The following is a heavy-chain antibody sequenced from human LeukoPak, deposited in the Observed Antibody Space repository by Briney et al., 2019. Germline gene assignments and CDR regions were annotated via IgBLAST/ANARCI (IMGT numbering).Heavy chain of an antibody. CDR3: ARDPRGNSVYVFDY. D-gene: IGHD5/OR15-5a*01. CDR2: INPSGGST. Sequence: ASVKVSCKPSGYTFTNYYMRWVRQAPGQGLEWIGFINPSGGSTRYAQNFQGRVTMTRDTSTSTIYMELSSLRSEDTAVYYCARDPRGNSVYVFDYWGQGTLVTVSS. CDR1: GYTFTNYY. V-gene: IGHV1-46*01. J-gene: IGHJ4*02.